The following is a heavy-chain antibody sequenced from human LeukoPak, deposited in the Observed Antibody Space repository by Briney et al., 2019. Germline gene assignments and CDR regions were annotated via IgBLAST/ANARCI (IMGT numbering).Heavy chain of an antibody. Sequence: PSETLSLTCAVYGGSFSAYYWSWIRQPPGKGLEWIGEINHSGSTNYNPSLKSRVTISIDTSKNQFFLKLSSVTAADTAVYYCARDRYYGDYPYDAFDYWGQGTLVTVSS. J-gene: IGHJ4*02. CDR1: GGSFSAYY. CDR2: INHSGST. V-gene: IGHV4-34*01. CDR3: ARDRYYGDYPYDAFDY. D-gene: IGHD4-17*01.